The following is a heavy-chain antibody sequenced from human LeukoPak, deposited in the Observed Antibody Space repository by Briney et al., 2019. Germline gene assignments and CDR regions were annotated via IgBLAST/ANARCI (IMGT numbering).Heavy chain of an antibody. CDR2: INPNSGGT. Sequence: ASVKVSCKASGYTLTDYYLHWVRQAPGQGLEWMGWINPNSGGTNYAQKFQGRVTMTRDTSISTAYMELSRLRSDDTAVYYCARSYDFWSGYYPFDPWGQGTLVTVSS. D-gene: IGHD3-3*01. J-gene: IGHJ5*02. CDR1: GYTLTDYY. V-gene: IGHV1-2*02. CDR3: ARSYDFWSGYYPFDP.